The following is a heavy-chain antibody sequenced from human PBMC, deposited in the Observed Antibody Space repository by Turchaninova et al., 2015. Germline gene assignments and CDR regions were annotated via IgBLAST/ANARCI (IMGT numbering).Heavy chain of an antibody. V-gene: IGHV1-69*12. Sequence: QVQLVQSGAEVKKPGSSVKVSCKASGGTFRTSAISWVRQAPGPGLEWKGGNTPMFGTVNYARKFQGRVTITAEESTRPAYRELSSLRSEDTALYYCARGPDSTDYYYFYWGQGTLVTVSS. CDR1: GGTFRTSA. D-gene: IGHD3-22*01. CDR3: ARGPDSTDYYYFY. J-gene: IGHJ4*02. CDR2: NTPMFGTV.